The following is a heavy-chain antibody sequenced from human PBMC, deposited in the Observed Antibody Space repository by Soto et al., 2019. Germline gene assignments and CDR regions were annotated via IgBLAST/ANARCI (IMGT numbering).Heavy chain of an antibody. CDR1: GYTFTSSG. Sequence: QVQLLQSGAEAKKPRAAVRVSCEASGYTFTSSGISWVRQAPGQGREGMGWISVYSGSTNYAQKLQGRVTMTTDRSTRAVYMELRSLRSDDTAVYYSARDSWGIAVPYYHYDAMDVWGQGTTVTV. CDR2: ISVYSGST. D-gene: IGHD6-19*01. V-gene: IGHV1-18*04. J-gene: IGHJ6*02. CDR3: ARDSWGIAVPYYHYDAMDV.